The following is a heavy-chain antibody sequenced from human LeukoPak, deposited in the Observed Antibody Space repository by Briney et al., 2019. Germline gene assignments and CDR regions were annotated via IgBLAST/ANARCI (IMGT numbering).Heavy chain of an antibody. CDR3: ARVLYVRQLDGAYYMDV. CDR2: INPNSGGT. CDR1: GYTFTGYY. D-gene: IGHD6-13*01. J-gene: IGHJ6*03. Sequence: GASVKVSCKASGYTFTGYYMHWVRQAPGQGLEWMGWINPNSGGTNYAQKFQGRVTMTRDTSISTAYMELSRLRSDDTAVYYCARVLYVRQLDGAYYMDVWGKGTTVTVSS. V-gene: IGHV1-2*02.